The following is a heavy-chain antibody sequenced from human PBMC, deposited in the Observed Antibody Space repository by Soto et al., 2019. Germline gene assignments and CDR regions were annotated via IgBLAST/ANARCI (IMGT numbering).Heavy chain of an antibody. D-gene: IGHD3-16*01. Sequence: PGGSLRLSCAASGFTFSDYYMSWIRQAPGKGLEWVSYISSSGSTIYYADSVKGRFTISRDNAKNSLYLQMNSLRAEDTAVYYCARANGLGARPYSNWFHPWGQGTLVTVSS. J-gene: IGHJ5*02. CDR2: ISSSGSTI. CDR1: GFTFSDYY. V-gene: IGHV3-11*01. CDR3: ARANGLGARPYSNWFHP.